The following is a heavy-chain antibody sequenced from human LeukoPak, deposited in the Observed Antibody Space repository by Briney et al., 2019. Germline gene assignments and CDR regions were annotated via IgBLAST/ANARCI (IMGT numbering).Heavy chain of an antibody. CDR3: VRDLYRIVVVPHYFDY. CDR2: IKQDGSEK. CDR1: GFTFSSYG. V-gene: IGHV3-7*01. J-gene: IGHJ4*02. Sequence: GGSLRLSCAASGFTFSSYGMRWVRQAPGKGLEWVANIKQDGSEKYYVDSVKGRFTISRDNAKNSLYLQMNSLRAEDTAVYYCVRDLYRIVVVPHYFDYWGQGTLVTVSS. D-gene: IGHD3-22*01.